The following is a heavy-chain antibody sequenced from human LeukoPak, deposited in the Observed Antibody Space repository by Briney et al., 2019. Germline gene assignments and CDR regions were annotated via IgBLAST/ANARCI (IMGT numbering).Heavy chain of an antibody. CDR2: IHYTGST. CDR1: SGSISTYY. Sequence: SETLSLTCTVSSGSISTYYWSWIRQPPGKRLEWIGFIHYTGSTNYNPSLKSRVTISVDTSKNQFSLKLNSVTAADTAVYYCARSSGSRYYIDYWGQGTLVTVSS. D-gene: IGHD1-26*01. V-gene: IGHV4-59*01. CDR3: ARSSGSRYYIDY. J-gene: IGHJ4*02.